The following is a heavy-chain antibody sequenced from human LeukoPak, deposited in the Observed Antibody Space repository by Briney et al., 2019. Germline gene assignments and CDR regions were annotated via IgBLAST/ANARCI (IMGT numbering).Heavy chain of an antibody. CDR3: ARGMTSTRYWYFDL. J-gene: IGHJ2*01. CDR2: INCSGST. Sequence: SETLSLTCDVSGGSITNYYWNWIRQPPGKGLEWIGYINCSGSTNNNPSLKSRVTMSVGASKSQVSLKVTSVTAADTAVYYCARGMTSTRYWYFDLWGRGTLVSVSS. D-gene: IGHD4-11*01. CDR1: GGSITNYY. V-gene: IGHV4-59*01.